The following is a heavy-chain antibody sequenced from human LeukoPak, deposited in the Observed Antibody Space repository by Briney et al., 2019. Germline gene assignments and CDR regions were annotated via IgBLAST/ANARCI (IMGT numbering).Heavy chain of an antibody. CDR1: GYTFTSYG. D-gene: IGHD3-10*01. J-gene: IGHJ3*02. CDR2: ISAYNGNT. Sequence: ASVKVSCKASGYTFTSYGISWVRPAPGQGLEWMGWISAYNGNTNYAQKLQGRVTMTTDTSTSTAYMELRSLRSDDTAVYYCARDLEGFGELLDAFDIWGQGTMVTVSS. CDR3: ARDLEGFGELLDAFDI. V-gene: IGHV1-18*01.